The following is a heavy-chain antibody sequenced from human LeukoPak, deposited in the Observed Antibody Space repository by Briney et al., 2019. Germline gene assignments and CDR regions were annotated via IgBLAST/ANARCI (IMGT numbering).Heavy chain of an antibody. CDR3: ARSISFRGYYDQASGSYRRQNAFDI. J-gene: IGHJ3*02. V-gene: IGHV4-38-2*02. Sequence: SETLSLTCSVSGYSINSGFYWGWIRQPPGKGLESIGNIYQSGSTYYNPSLKGRVTMSVETSKNQFSLRLTSVAAADTAVYYCARSISFRGYYDQASGSYRRQNAFDIWGQGTMVSVSS. CDR2: IYQSGST. CDR1: GYSINSGFY. D-gene: IGHD3-16*02.